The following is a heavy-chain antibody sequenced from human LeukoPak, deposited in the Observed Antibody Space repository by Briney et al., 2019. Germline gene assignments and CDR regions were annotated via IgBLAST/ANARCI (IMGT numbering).Heavy chain of an antibody. CDR1: GYNFDRYG. CDR3: ARDLEHCRNIICSNSAY. D-gene: IGHD2-2*01. V-gene: IGHV1-18*04. CDR2: IGTYNGNT. J-gene: IGHJ4*02. Sequence: ASVTVSCTGSGYNFDRYGVNWVRQAPGQGLEWVGRIGTYNGNTFYAQKFEGRVSMTTDTSTNTVYMDLRSLRSDDTAVYYCARDLEHCRNIICSNSAYWGQGTLVTVSS.